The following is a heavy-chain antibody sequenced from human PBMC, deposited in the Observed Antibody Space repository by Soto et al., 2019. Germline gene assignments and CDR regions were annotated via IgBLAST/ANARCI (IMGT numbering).Heavy chain of an antibody. J-gene: IGHJ4*02. Sequence: SGPTLVNPAQTLTMTCTFSGFSLSTSGVGVGWIRQPPGKALEWLALIYWDDDKRYSPSLKSRLTITKDTSKNQVVLTMTNMDPVDTATYYCAHLFLTGPEYYFDYWGQGTLVTVSS. CDR2: IYWDDDK. D-gene: IGHD3-9*01. CDR3: AHLFLTGPEYYFDY. CDR1: GFSLSTSGVG. V-gene: IGHV2-5*02.